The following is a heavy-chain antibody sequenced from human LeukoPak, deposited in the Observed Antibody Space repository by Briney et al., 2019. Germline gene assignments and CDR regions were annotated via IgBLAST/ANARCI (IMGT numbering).Heavy chain of an antibody. V-gene: IGHV3-7*01. Sequence: GGSLRLSCATSGFTFSNYWMSWVRQAPGKGLEWVANIKQDGSEKYYVDSVKGRFTISRDNAKNSLYLQMNSLRAEDTAVYYCASCPHYSNGWFDPWGQGTLVTVSS. CDR3: ASCPHYSNGWFDP. D-gene: IGHD4-11*01. J-gene: IGHJ5*02. CDR1: GFTFSNYW. CDR2: IKQDGSEK.